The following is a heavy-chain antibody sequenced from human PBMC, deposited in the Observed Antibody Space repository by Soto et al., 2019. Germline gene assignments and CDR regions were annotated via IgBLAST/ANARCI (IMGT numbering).Heavy chain of an antibody. D-gene: IGHD3-22*01. CDR1: GYTFTSYD. Sequence: QVQLVQSGAEVKKPGASVKVSCKASGYTFTSYDINWVRQATGQGLEWMGWMNPNSGNTGYAQKFQGRVTMTRNTSISKAYMELSSLRSEDTAVYYCARGDNPYYYDSSGYYSGLNGWSDYWGQGTLVTVSS. CDR2: MNPNSGNT. CDR3: ARGDNPYYYDSSGYYSGLNGWSDY. V-gene: IGHV1-8*01. J-gene: IGHJ4*02.